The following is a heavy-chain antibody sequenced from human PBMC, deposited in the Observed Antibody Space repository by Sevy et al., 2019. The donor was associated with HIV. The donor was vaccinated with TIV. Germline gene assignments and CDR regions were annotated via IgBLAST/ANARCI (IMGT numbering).Heavy chain of an antibody. CDR3: ARLSRNNVVVTGVCRDGFDV. CDR1: GGSISTYY. J-gene: IGHJ3*01. D-gene: IGHD2-21*02. Sequence: SETLSLTCTVSGGSISTYYWSWIRQPPGKGLQWIGYIYYTGKTNYNPSLQTPVTMSIDTSKNQFSLRLSSVTSADTAMYYCARLSRNNVVVTGVCRDGFDVWGQGTMVTVSS. V-gene: IGHV4-59*01. CDR2: IYYTGKT.